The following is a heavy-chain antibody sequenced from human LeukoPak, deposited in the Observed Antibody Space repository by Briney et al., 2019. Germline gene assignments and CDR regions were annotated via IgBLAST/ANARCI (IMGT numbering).Heavy chain of an antibody. CDR3: ARGTVHRNYYDSSGP. CDR2: IIPIFGTA. CDR1: GGTFSSYA. V-gene: IGHV1-69*01. J-gene: IGHJ3*01. Sequence: GASVKVSCKASGGTFSSYAISWVRQAPGQGLEWMGGIIPIFGTANYAQKFQGRVTITADESTSTAYMELSSLRSEDTAVYYCARGTVHRNYYDSSGPWGQGTMVTVSS. D-gene: IGHD3-22*01.